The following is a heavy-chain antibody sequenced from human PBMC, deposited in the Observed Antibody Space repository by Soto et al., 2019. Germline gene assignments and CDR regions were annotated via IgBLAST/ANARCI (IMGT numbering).Heavy chain of an antibody. Sequence: GESLKISCQCSGYTFSNFWIGWVRQLPGQGLEWMGIIYPGDHETRYSPSFLGKVTISAEKSINTAYLQWSSLEASDSAFYFCARSPRSSPYFDFWGQGALVT. CDR3: ARSPRSSPYFDF. J-gene: IGHJ4*02. D-gene: IGHD6-13*01. CDR1: GYTFSNFW. CDR2: IYPGDHET. V-gene: IGHV5-51*01.